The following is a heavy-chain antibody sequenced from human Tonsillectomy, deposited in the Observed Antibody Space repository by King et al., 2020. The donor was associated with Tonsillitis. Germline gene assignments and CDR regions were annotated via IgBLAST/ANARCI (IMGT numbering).Heavy chain of an antibody. CDR1: GGSISSSNW. CDR2: IYHMGST. J-gene: IGHJ3*02. Sequence: QLQESGPGLVKPSGTLSLTCAVSGGSISSSNWWSWVRQPPGKGLEWIGEIYHMGSTNYTPALKSRDTISVDKSKNQFSLQLSSLTAADTAVYYCARNYDSSGYSDVFDIWGQGTMVTVSS. CDR3: ARNYDSSGYSDVFDI. D-gene: IGHD3-22*01. V-gene: IGHV4-4*02.